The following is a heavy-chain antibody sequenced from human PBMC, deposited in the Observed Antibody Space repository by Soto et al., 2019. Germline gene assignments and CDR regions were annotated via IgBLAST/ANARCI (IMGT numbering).Heavy chain of an antibody. CDR1: GFTFSSYA. CDR3: AKVDWRHRTIFGVVTQLMLFDY. D-gene: IGHD3-3*01. V-gene: IGHV3-30-3*01. J-gene: IGHJ4*02. CDR2: IPYDGTNK. Sequence: GGSLRLSCAASGFTFSSYALHWVRQAPGKGLEWVAVIPYDGTNKDYAASVKGRFSISRDNSKNTLYLQMNSLRAEDTAVYYCAKVDWRHRTIFGVVTQLMLFDYWGQGTLVTVSS.